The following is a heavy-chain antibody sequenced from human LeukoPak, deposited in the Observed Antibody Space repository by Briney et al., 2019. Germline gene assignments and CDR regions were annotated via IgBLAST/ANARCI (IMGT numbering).Heavy chain of an antibody. D-gene: IGHD2-15*01. Sequence: PGGSLRLSCAASGFTFSSYSMNWVRQAPGKGLEWVSSISSSSSYIYYADSVKGRFTISRDNAKNPLYLQMNSLRAEDTAVYYCARDVVVVAAGTAMDYWGQGTLVTVSS. J-gene: IGHJ4*02. CDR3: ARDVVVVAAGTAMDY. V-gene: IGHV3-21*01. CDR1: GFTFSSYS. CDR2: ISSSSSYI.